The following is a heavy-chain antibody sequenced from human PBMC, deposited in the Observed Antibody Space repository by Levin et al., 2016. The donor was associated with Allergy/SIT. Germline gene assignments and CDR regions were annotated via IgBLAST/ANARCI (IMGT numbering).Heavy chain of an antibody. Sequence: GESLKISCAAPGFTFSSYWMHWVRQAPGKGLVWVSRINSDGSSTSYADSVQGRFTISRDNAKSTLYLQMNSLRAEDTAVYYCARADCSSTSCYDYYWGQGTLVTVSS. V-gene: IGHV3-74*01. CDR3: ARADCSSTSCYDYY. D-gene: IGHD2-2*01. CDR1: GFTFSSYW. J-gene: IGHJ4*02. CDR2: INSDGSST.